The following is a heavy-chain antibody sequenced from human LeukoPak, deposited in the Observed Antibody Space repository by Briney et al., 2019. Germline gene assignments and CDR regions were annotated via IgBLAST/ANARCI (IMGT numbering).Heavy chain of an antibody. V-gene: IGHV3-30*02. Sequence: GGSLRLSCAASGVTFSSYGMHWVRQAPGKGLEWVAFIRYDGSNKYYADSVKVRFTISRDNSQNTLYLQMTSLRAEDTAVYYCAKALTTSVMVRGVIIALLFDYWGQGTLVTVSS. CDR1: GVTFSSYG. CDR2: IRYDGSNK. J-gene: IGHJ4*02. CDR3: AKALTTSVMVRGVIIALLFDY. D-gene: IGHD3-10*01.